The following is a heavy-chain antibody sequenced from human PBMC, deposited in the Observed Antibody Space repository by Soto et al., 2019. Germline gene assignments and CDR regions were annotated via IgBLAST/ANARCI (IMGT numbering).Heavy chain of an antibody. CDR1: GYSFTSYW. Sequence: GESLKISCKGSGYSFTSYWISWVRKVPGKGLEWMGRIDPSDSYTNYSPSFQGHVTISADKSISTAYLQWSSLKASDTAMYYCARRGGDSSPAHGMDVWGQGTTVTVSS. J-gene: IGHJ6*02. CDR3: ARRGGDSSPAHGMDV. V-gene: IGHV5-10-1*01. CDR2: IDPSDSYT. D-gene: IGHD6-6*01.